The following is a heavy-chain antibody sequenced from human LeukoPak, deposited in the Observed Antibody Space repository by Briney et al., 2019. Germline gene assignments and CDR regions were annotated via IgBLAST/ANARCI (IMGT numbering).Heavy chain of an antibody. J-gene: IGHJ6*02. CDR1: GYMFTGYY. CDR3: ARVKSPSYYYYGLDV. CDR2: INPDSGGT. Sequence: LGASVKVSCKASGYMFTGYYIHWVRQAPGQGLEWLGWINPDSGGTNYAQRFQGRVTMTRDTSISTAYMELSSLRSDDTAVYYCARVKSPSYYYYGLDVWGQGTTVTVSS. V-gene: IGHV1-2*02.